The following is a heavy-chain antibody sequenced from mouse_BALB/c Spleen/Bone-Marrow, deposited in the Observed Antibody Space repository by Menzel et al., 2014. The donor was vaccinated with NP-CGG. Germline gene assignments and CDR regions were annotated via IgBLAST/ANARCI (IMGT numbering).Heavy chain of an antibody. D-gene: IGHD3-3*01. J-gene: IGHJ2*01. Sequence: EVQLQQSGPDLVRPSQSLSLTCTVTGYSITSGYIWHWIRQFPGNKLEWMGDTHYSGGANYNPSLKSRISITRDTSKNRFFLQLNSVTTEDTATYYCARGGLDFDYWGQGATLTVSS. CDR2: THYSGGA. V-gene: IGHV3-1*02. CDR1: GYSITSGYI. CDR3: ARGGLDFDY.